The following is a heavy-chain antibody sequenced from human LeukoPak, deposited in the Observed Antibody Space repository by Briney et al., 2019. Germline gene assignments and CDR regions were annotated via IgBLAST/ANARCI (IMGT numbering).Heavy chain of an antibody. CDR2: IYYSGST. Sequence: PSETLSLTCTVSGGSISSYYWSWIRQPPGKGLEWIGYIYYSGSTNYNPSLKSRVTISVDTSKNQFSLKLSSVTAADTAVYYCAREVVRGRNYYYYGMDVWGQGTTVTVSS. CDR1: GGSISSYY. J-gene: IGHJ6*02. V-gene: IGHV4-59*01. CDR3: AREVVRGRNYYYYGMDV. D-gene: IGHD3-10*01.